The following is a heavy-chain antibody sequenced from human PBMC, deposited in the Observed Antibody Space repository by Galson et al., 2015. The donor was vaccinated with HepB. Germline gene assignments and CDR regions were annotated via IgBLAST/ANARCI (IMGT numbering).Heavy chain of an antibody. J-gene: IGHJ3*02. Sequence: SVKVSCKASGYAFTSYDINWVRQATGQGLEWMGWMNPNSGNTGYAQKFQGRVTMTRNTSISTAYMELSSLRSEDTAVYYCASTTMIVVGVAFDIWGQGTMVTVSS. CDR1: GYAFTSYD. V-gene: IGHV1-8*01. CDR2: MNPNSGNT. D-gene: IGHD3-22*01. CDR3: ASTTMIVVGVAFDI.